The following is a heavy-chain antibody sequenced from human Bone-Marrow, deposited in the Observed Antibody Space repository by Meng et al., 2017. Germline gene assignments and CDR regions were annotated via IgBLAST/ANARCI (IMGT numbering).Heavy chain of an antibody. J-gene: IGHJ5*02. Sequence: QLRLQESAPGLVKPSATLSLTATVSGGSISSSSYYWGWIRQPPGKGLEWIGSIYYSGSTYYNPSLKSRVTISVDTSKNQFSLKLSSVTAADTAVYYCARVTITFGGVIVISWFDPWGQGTLVTVSS. D-gene: IGHD3-16*02. V-gene: IGHV4-39*07. CDR3: ARVTITFGGVIVISWFDP. CDR2: IYYSGST. CDR1: GGSISSSSYY.